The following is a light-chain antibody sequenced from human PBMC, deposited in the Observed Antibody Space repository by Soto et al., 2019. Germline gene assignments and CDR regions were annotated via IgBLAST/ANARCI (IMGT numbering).Light chain of an antibody. V-gene: IGKV3D-20*01. CDR2: DAS. CDR1: QSVTRGS. CDR3: QQYGSSPPLT. J-gene: IGKJ4*01. Sequence: EIVMTQSPATLSLSPGERATLSCGASQSVTRGSLAWYQQKPGLAPRLLIYDASSRATGIPDRFSGSGSGTDFTLTISRLEPEDFAVYYCQQYGSSPPLTFGGGTKVEI.